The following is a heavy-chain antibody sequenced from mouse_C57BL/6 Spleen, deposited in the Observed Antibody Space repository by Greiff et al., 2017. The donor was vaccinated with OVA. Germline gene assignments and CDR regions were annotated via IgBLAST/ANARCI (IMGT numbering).Heavy chain of an antibody. CDR2: INPGSGGT. Sequence: QVQLQQSGAELVRPGTSVKVSCKASGYAFTNYLIEWVKQRPGQGLEWIGVINPGSGGTNYNEKFKGKATLTADKSSSTAYMQLSSLTSEDSAVYFCARGGYSRYFDVWGTGTTVTVSS. CDR1: GYAFTNYL. J-gene: IGHJ1*03. D-gene: IGHD2-5*01. V-gene: IGHV1-54*01. CDR3: ARGGYSRYFDV.